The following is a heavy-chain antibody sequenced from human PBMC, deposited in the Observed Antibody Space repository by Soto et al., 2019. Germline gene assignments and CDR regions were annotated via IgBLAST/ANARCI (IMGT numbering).Heavy chain of an antibody. J-gene: IGHJ4*02. CDR3: ASRLHVQLWLRDY. D-gene: IGHD5-18*01. V-gene: IGHV4-39*01. CDR1: GGSINSTSYS. CDR2: MYKSGST. Sequence: QLQLQESGPGLVKPSETLSLTCTVSGGSINSTSYSWGWVRQPPGKGLEWIGSMYKSGSTYYNPSLKSRVSISGDTSKNQFSLKLRSATAADTAVYYCASRLHVQLWLRDYWGQGTLVTVSS.